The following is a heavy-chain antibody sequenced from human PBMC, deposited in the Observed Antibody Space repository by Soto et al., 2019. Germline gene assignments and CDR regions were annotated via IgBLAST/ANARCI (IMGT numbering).Heavy chain of an antibody. J-gene: IGHJ4*02. V-gene: IGHV1-69*06. D-gene: IGHD1-26*01. Sequence: QVVLLQSGAEVKEPGSSVRVSCQVSGSTFNNFAFSWVRQAPGHGPEWMGGIVVDSNTAEYSQRFQDRVTITADTSTDTLYMELGSLTFEAPAVYYCARAIKRWEVNYYFDFWGQRTLVTVSS. CDR3: ARAIKRWEVNYYFDF. CDR2: IVVDSNTA. CDR1: GSTFNNFA.